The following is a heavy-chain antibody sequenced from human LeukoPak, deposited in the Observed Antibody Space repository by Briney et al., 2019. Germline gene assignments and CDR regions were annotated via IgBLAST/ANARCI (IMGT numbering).Heavy chain of an antibody. V-gene: IGHV3-48*03. CDR3: TRGSYYYFDF. J-gene: IGHJ4*02. Sequence: GGSLRLSCAASGFTFSSYEMNWVRQAPGKGLEFISYISSSGSIMYYADSVKGRFTISRDNAKNSLYLQMNSLRAEDTAVYYCTRGSYYYFDFWGQGTLVTVSS. CDR1: GFTFSSYE. D-gene: IGHD3-10*01. CDR2: ISSSGSIM.